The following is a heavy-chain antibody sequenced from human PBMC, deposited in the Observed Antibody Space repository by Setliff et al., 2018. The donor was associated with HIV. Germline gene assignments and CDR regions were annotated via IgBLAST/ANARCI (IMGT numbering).Heavy chain of an antibody. J-gene: IGHJ3*02. D-gene: IGHD2-2*01. Sequence: SVKVSCKASGGSFTSYVISWVRQAPGQGLEWMGGIIPFLRVINYAQKFQGRVTISTDESMGTAYMELSSLRSDDTAMYYCATQRDIVMVPGQGGFDIWAQGTMVTVSS. CDR3: ATQRDIVMVPGQGGFDI. CDR2: IIPFLRVI. V-gene: IGHV1-69*10. CDR1: GGSFTSYV.